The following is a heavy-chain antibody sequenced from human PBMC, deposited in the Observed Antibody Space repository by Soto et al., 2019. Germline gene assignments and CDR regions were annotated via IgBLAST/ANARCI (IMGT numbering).Heavy chain of an antibody. Sequence: SVKVSCKASGGTFSSYAISWVRQAPGQGLEWMGGIIPIFGTANYAQKFQGRVTITADESTSTAYMELSSLRSEDTAVYYCARELAVGATFSNWFDPWGQGTLVTVSS. V-gene: IGHV1-69*13. D-gene: IGHD1-26*01. CDR2: IIPIFGTA. CDR1: GGTFSSYA. J-gene: IGHJ5*02. CDR3: ARELAVGATFSNWFDP.